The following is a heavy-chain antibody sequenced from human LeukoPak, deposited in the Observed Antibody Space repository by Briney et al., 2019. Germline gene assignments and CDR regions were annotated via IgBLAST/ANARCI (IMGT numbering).Heavy chain of an antibody. Sequence: SETLSLTCTVSGGSISSGDYYWRWIRQPPGKGLEWIGYIYYSGSTYYNPSLKSRVTISVDTSKNQFSLKLSSVTAADTAVYYCAGAVAAAIMDVWGKGTTVTVSS. CDR2: IYYSGST. V-gene: IGHV4-30-4*01. CDR1: GGSISSGDYY. J-gene: IGHJ6*03. CDR3: AGAVAAAIMDV. D-gene: IGHD6-13*01.